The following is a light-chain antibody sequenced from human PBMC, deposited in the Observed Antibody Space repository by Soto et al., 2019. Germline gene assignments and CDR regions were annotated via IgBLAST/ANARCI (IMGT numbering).Light chain of an antibody. Sequence: QSVLTQPPSASGSPGQSVTISCTGTSSDVGGYNYVSWYQQHPGKAPKLMIYEVSKRPSGVPDRFSSSKSVNTASLTVSGLQAEDEADYYCSSYAGSNNLVFGGGTKLTVL. CDR2: EVS. CDR3: SSYAGSNNLV. J-gene: IGLJ2*01. V-gene: IGLV2-8*01. CDR1: SSDVGGYNY.